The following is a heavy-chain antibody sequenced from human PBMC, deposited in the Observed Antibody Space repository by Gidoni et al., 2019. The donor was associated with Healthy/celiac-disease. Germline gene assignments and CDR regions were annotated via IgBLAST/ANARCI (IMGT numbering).Heavy chain of an antibody. J-gene: IGHJ6*03. D-gene: IGHD1-26*01. CDR3: ARGEFEVGAIYYYYYMDV. Sequence: EVQLVESGGGLVQPGGSLRLSCAASGFTFSSYSMNWVRQAPGKGLEWVSYISSSSSTIYYADSVKGRFTISRDNAKNSLYLQTNSLRAEDTAVYYCARGEFEVGAIYYYYYMDVWGKGTTVTVSS. V-gene: IGHV3-48*01. CDR1: GFTFSSYS. CDR2: ISSSSSTI.